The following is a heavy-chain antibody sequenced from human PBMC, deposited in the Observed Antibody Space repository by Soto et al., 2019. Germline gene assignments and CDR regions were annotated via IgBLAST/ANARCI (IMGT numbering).Heavy chain of an antibody. CDR3: AAGYTTGPDAFDI. CDR2: IFPGDSDT. D-gene: IGHD6-13*01. CDR1: GYNFANYW. J-gene: IGHJ3*02. Sequence: GESLKISCKGSGYNFANYWIGWVRQMPGKGLEWMGMIFPGDSDTKNSPSLQGQITMSVDKADSSAYLHWRSLKASDTAMYYCAAGYTTGPDAFDIWGQGTMVTVSS. V-gene: IGHV5-51*01.